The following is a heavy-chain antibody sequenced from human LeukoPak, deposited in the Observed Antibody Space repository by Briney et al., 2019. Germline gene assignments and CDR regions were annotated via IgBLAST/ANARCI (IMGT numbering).Heavy chain of an antibody. CDR3: ARGGSSSSSWWFDY. CDR1: GGSFSGYY. CDR2: INHSGST. D-gene: IGHD6-6*01. Sequence: SETLSLTCAVYGGSFSGYYWRWIRQPPGKGLEWVGEINHSGSTNYNPSFKSRVTISVDTSKNQCSQKLSSVTAADTAVYYCARGGSSSSSWWFDYWGQGTLVSVSS. V-gene: IGHV4-34*01. J-gene: IGHJ4*02.